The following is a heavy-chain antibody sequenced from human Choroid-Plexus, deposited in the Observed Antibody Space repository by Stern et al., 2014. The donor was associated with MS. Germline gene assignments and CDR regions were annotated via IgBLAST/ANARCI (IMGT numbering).Heavy chain of an antibody. J-gene: IGHJ1*01. D-gene: IGHD6-19*01. V-gene: IGHV3-23*04. CDR1: GFSFSTYA. CDR3: AKWPHHIAVAGTRYFQH. Sequence: EVQLEESGGGLVQPGGSLRLSCAASGFSFSTYAMSWVRQTPGKGLQWVSVISGGGGPTYYADSVKGRFTIYRDNSKNTLYLQMDSLRADDTAVYYCAKWPHHIAVAGTRYFQHWGQGTLVTVSS. CDR2: ISGGGGPT.